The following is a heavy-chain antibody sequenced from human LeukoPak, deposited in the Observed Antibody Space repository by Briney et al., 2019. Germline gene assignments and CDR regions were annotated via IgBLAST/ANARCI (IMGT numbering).Heavy chain of an antibody. D-gene: IGHD3-3*01. CDR2: ISSSSSTI. Sequence: GGSLRLSCAAPGFTFSSYSMNWVRHAPGKGLEGVSYISSSSSTILYADSVKGRFTISRDNAKNSLYLKMNSLRAEDTAGYYCARDSEDDFWSGYLFDYWGQGTLVTVSS. V-gene: IGHV3-48*01. CDR3: ARDSEDDFWSGYLFDY. J-gene: IGHJ4*02. CDR1: GFTFSSYS.